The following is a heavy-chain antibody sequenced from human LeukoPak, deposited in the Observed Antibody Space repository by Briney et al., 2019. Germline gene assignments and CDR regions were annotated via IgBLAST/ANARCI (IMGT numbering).Heavy chain of an antibody. D-gene: IGHD6-19*01. CDR1: GGSISSYY. CDR2: ISYSGST. Sequence: SETLSLTRTVSGGSISSYYWSWIRQSPGKGLEWIGYISYSGSTDYNPSLKSRVTISVDTSKNQFSLKVNSVTAADTAVYYCARIYSSAWYSIDYWGQGTLVTVSS. CDR3: ARIYSSAWYSIDY. J-gene: IGHJ4*02. V-gene: IGHV4-59*01.